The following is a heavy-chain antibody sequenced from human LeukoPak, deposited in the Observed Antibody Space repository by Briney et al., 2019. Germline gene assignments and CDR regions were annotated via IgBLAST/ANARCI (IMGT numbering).Heavy chain of an antibody. Sequence: PSETLSLTCTVSGGSISSYYWGWIRQPPGKGLEWIGSIYYSGSTYYNPSLKSRVTISVDTSKNQFSLKLSSVTAADTAVYYCVQRFNYDYVWGSYRWGQGTLVTVSS. V-gene: IGHV4-39*07. CDR3: VQRFNYDYVWGSYR. CDR2: IYYSGST. CDR1: GGSISSYY. D-gene: IGHD3-16*02. J-gene: IGHJ4*02.